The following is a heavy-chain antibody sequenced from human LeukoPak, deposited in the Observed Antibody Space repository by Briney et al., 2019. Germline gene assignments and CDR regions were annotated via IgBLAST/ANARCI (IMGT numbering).Heavy chain of an antibody. J-gene: IGHJ4*02. CDR3: ARDWFGVVY. D-gene: IGHD3-10*01. Sequence: GVLSLSCEASGFPFRGYWMRGAGQAPGEGLVGVYRINRGGSRTRYAESLKGRVTIPRDNAKNTVYLQLNRLRAEDTAVYYCARDWFGVVYWGQGTLVTVSS. V-gene: IGHV3-74*01. CDR2: INRGGSRT. CDR1: GFPFRGYW.